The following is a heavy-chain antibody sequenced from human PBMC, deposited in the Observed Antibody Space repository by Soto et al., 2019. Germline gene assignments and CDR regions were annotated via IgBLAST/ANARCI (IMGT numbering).Heavy chain of an antibody. V-gene: IGHV3-21*01. Sequence: PGGSLRLSCAASGFTFSSYSMNWVRQAPGKGLEWVSSISSSSSYIYYADSVKGRFTISRDNAKNSLYLQMNSLRAEDTAVYYCARGFEYYDFWSGYYAGDNWFDPWGQGTLVTVSS. J-gene: IGHJ5*02. CDR1: GFTFSSYS. CDR3: ARGFEYYDFWSGYYAGDNWFDP. D-gene: IGHD3-3*01. CDR2: ISSSSSYI.